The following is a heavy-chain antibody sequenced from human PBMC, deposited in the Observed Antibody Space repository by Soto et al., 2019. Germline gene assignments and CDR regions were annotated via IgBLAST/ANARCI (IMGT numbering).Heavy chain of an antibody. CDR2: IYHSGST. D-gene: IGHD2-2*01. CDR3: AREGLSHEIDY. V-gene: IGHV4-30-2*01. CDR1: GGSISSGGYS. Sequence: SETLSLTCAVSGGSISSGGYSWSWIRQPPGKGLEWIGYIYHSGSTYYNPSLKSRVTISVDRSKSQFSLKLSSVTAADTAVYYCAREGLSHEIDYWGQGTLVTVSS. J-gene: IGHJ4*02.